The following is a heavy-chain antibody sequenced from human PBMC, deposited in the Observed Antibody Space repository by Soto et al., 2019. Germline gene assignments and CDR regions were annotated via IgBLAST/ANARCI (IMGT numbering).Heavy chain of an antibody. CDR1: GFTFSSYA. J-gene: IGHJ4*02. CDR3: AKVRFAEPYYYDSSGSRCYFDY. CDR2: ISGSGGST. V-gene: IGHV3-23*01. D-gene: IGHD3-22*01. Sequence: GGSLRLSCAASGFTFSSYAMSWVRQAPGKGLEWVSAISGSGGSTYYADSVKGRFTISRDNSKNTLYLQMNSLRAEDTAVYYCAKVRFAEPYYYDSSGSRCYFDYWGQGTLVTVSA.